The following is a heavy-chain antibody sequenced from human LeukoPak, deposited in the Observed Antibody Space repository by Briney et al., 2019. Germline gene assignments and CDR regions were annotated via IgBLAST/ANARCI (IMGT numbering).Heavy chain of an antibody. Sequence: PGGSLRLSCAASGFTFSSYGMNWVRQAPGKGLEWVAVIWYDGSNKYYADSVKGRFTISRDNSKNTLYLQMNSLRAEDTAVYYCARDNDFWSGYSYGMDVWGQGTTVTVSS. CDR1: GFTFSSYG. V-gene: IGHV3-33*01. CDR3: ARDNDFWSGYSYGMDV. D-gene: IGHD3-3*01. CDR2: IWYDGSNK. J-gene: IGHJ6*02.